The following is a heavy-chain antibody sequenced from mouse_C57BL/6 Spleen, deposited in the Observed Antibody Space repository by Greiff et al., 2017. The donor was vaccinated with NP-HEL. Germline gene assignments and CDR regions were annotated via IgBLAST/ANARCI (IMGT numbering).Heavy chain of an antibody. CDR1: GYTFTSYT. CDR2: INPSSGYT. J-gene: IGHJ2*01. CDR3: ARSNDGFFYFDD. V-gene: IGHV1-4*01. Sequence: VQLQQSGAELARPGASVKMSCKASGYTFTSYTMHWVKQRPGQGLEWIGYINPSSGYTKYNQKFKDKATLTADKSSSTAYMQLSSLTSEDSAVYYCARSNDGFFYFDDWGQGTTLTVSS. D-gene: IGHD2-3*01.